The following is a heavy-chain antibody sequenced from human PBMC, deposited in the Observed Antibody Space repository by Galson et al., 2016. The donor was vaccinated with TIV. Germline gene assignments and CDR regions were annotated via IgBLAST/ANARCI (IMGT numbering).Heavy chain of an antibody. V-gene: IGHV1-69*13. CDR3: AKDPYIYGSYLDH. CDR1: GGLVSNYA. D-gene: IGHD5-18*01. J-gene: IGHJ4*02. Sequence: SVKVSCKASGGLVSNYAISWVRQAPGQGLEWMGGIIPILGTTKYAQKFQGRVTITADESTRIVNMELSSLRSEDTAVYYCAKDPYIYGSYLDHWGQGTLVTVTS. CDR2: IIPILGTT.